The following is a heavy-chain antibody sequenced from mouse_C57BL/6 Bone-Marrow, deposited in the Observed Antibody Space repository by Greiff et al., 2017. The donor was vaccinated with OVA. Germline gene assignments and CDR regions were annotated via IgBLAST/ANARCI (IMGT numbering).Heavy chain of an antibody. J-gene: IGHJ1*03. Sequence: EVTLMESGGGLVKPGGSLKLSCAASGFTFSDYGMHWVRQAPEKGLEWVAYISSGSSTIYYADTVKGRFTISRDNAKNTLFLQMTSLRSEDTAMYYCARGLPDWYFDVWGTGTTVTVSS. CDR1: GFTFSDYG. D-gene: IGHD3-1*01. V-gene: IGHV5-17*01. CDR2: ISSGSSTI. CDR3: ARGLPDWYFDV.